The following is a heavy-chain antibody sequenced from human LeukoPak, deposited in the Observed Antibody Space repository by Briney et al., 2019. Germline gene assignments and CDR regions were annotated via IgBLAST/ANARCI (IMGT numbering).Heavy chain of an antibody. J-gene: IGHJ4*02. D-gene: IGHD3-16*01. CDR1: GYTFTGYY. CDR2: INPNSGGT. V-gene: IGHV1-2*02. Sequence: ASVKVSCKASGYTFTGYYMHWVRQAPGQGLEWMGWINPNSGGTNYAQKFQGRVTITRDTSISTAYMELSRLRSDDTAVYYCGRAGDSKTFPDYWGQGTLVTVSS. CDR3: GRAGDSKTFPDY.